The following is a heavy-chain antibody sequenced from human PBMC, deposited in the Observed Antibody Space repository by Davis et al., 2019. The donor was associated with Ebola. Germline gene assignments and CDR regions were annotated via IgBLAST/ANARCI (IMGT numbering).Heavy chain of an antibody. D-gene: IGHD4-23*01. J-gene: IGHJ4*02. Sequence: GESLKISCAASGFTFSSYGMHWVRQAPGKGLEWVAFIRYDESNKYYADSVKGRFTISRDNSKNTLNLQMNSLRAEDTAVYYCAKIRGGELGGYFDNWGRGTLVTVSS. CDR2: IRYDESNK. CDR1: GFTFSSYG. CDR3: AKIRGGELGGYFDN. V-gene: IGHV3-30*02.